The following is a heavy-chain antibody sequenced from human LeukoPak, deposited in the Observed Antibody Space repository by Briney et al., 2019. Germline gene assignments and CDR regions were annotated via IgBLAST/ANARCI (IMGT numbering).Heavy chain of an antibody. CDR1: GFTFSSYS. J-gene: IGHJ4*02. D-gene: IGHD3-9*01. Sequence: GGSLRLSCAASGFTFSSYSMNWVRQAPGKGLEWVSSISSSSSYIYYADSVKGRFTISRGNAKNSLYLQMNSLRAEDTAVYYCAREVQPVNDYDILTGYYFDCWGQGTLVTVSS. V-gene: IGHV3-21*01. CDR2: ISSSSSYI. CDR3: AREVQPVNDYDILTGYYFDC.